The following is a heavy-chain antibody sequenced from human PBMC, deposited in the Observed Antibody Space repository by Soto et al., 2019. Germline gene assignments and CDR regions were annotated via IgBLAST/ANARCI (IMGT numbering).Heavy chain of an antibody. V-gene: IGHV4-59*01. CDR3: ARGRGIAAAGTWWFDP. CDR2: IYYSGST. CDR1: GGSISSYY. J-gene: IGHJ5*02. Sequence: SETLSLTCTVSGGSISSYYWSWIRQPPGKGLEWIGYIYYSGSTNYNPSLKSRVTISVDTSKNQFSLKLSSATAADTAVYYCARGRGIAAAGTWWFDPWGQGTLVTVS. D-gene: IGHD6-13*01.